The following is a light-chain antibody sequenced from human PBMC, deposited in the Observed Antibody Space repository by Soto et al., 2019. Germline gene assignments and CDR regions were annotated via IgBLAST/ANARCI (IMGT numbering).Light chain of an antibody. Sequence: EIVLTQSPGTLSLSPGDRATLSCRASQSVSSSYLAWYQQKPGQAPRLLIYGASSRATGIPDRFSGSGSGTDFTLTISRLELEDFAVYYCQQYGSSFTFGQGTKVEIK. CDR3: QQYGSSFT. CDR2: GAS. J-gene: IGKJ1*01. CDR1: QSVSSSY. V-gene: IGKV3-20*01.